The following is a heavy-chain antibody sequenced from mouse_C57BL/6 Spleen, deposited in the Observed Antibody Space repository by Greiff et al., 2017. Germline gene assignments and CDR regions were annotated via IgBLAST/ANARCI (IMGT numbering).Heavy chain of an antibody. CDR2: ILPGSGST. J-gene: IGHJ1*03. D-gene: IGHD1-1*01. V-gene: IGHV1-9*01. CDR1: GYTFTGYW. Sequence: QVQLQQSGAELMKPGASVKLSCKATGYTFTGYWIEWVKQRPGHGLEWIGEILPGSGSTNYNEKFKGKATFTADKSSNTAYMQLSSLTTEDSAISYCARGSFSSSYGAFDDWGTGTTVTVSS. CDR3: ARGSFSSSYGAFDD.